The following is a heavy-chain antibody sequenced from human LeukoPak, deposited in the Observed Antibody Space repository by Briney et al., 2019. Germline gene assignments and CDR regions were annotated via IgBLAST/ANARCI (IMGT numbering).Heavy chain of an antibody. CDR2: ISYGGNNE. J-gene: IGHJ4*02. Sequence: GGSLRLTCAASGFTFDNYAMHWVRQAPAKGLEWVAVISYGGNNEFYANSVKGRFTISRDNSKNTLYLQMNSLRAEDTAAYYCASGRTFGGVIDGFDYWGQGTLVTVSS. CDR1: GFTFDNYA. D-gene: IGHD3-16*02. V-gene: IGHV3-30*14. CDR3: ASGRTFGGVIDGFDY.